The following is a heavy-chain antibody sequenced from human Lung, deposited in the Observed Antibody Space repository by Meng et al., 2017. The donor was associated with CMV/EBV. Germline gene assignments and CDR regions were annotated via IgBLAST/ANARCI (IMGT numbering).Heavy chain of an antibody. J-gene: IGHJ4*02. Sequence: KGSGPGLAKPSQRPSLSAPAYGGSISSGGYYWSWIRQHPGKGLEWIGYIHSSGSTYYNPSLRSRLTISVDTSKNQFSLKLSSVTAADTAVYYCARHHHSPTFDYWGQGTLVTVSS. CDR2: IHSSGST. V-gene: IGHV4-31*02. CDR3: ARHHHSPTFDY. D-gene: IGHD1-14*01. CDR1: GGSISSGGYY.